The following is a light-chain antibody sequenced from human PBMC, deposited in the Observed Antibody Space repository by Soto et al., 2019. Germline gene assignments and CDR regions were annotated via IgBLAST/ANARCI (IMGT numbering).Light chain of an antibody. V-gene: IGKV3-15*01. CDR2: GAS. CDR3: QQYNNWPQT. J-gene: IGKJ1*01. Sequence: EIVIIQSPTTLSVSPGERATLTCRASQSVSSKLAWYQQKPGQAPRLLIYGASTRATGIPARFSGSGSGTEFTLTISSLQSEDFAVYYCQQYNNWPQTFGQGTKVAIK. CDR1: QSVSSK.